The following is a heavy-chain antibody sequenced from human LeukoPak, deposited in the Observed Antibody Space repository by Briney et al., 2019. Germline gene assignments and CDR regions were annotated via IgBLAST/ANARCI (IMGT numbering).Heavy chain of an antibody. D-gene: IGHD1-26*01. CDR2: IGGGGGGT. J-gene: IGHJ4*02. CDR3: ARVSGSYCEPFADY. CDR1: GFTFSTYA. Sequence: GGSLRLSCAASGFTFSTYAMSWVRQAPGKGLEWVSTIGGGGGGTYYADSVKGRFTISRDNSKNTLYLQMNSLRAEDTAVYYCARVSGSYCEPFADYWGQGTLVTVSS. V-gene: IGHV3-23*01.